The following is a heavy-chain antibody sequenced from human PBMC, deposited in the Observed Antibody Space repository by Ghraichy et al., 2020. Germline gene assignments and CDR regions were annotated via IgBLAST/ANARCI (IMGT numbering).Heavy chain of an antibody. Sequence: SLRLSCAASGYIFRNYGIHWVRQAPGKGLEWAASIWADGSNENSADSVKGRFTVSKDDSKNTVYLQMDSLRAEDTAVYYCVRDDCNGISCYLGGYWGQGTLVTVSS. CDR2: IWADGSNE. CDR1: GYIFRNYG. D-gene: IGHD2-15*01. J-gene: IGHJ4*02. V-gene: IGHV3-33*01. CDR3: VRDDCNGISCYLGGY.